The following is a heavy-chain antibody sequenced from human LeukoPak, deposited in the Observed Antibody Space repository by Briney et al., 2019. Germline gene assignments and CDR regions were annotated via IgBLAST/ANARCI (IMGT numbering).Heavy chain of an antibody. D-gene: IGHD3-22*01. CDR1: GFTVSSNY. Sequence: HTGGSLRLSCAASGFTVSSNYMSWVRQAPGKGLEWVSVIYSGGSTYYADSVKGRFTISRHNSKSTLYLQMNSLRAEDTAVYYCARDPYDSSGYYYPNWGQGTLVTVSS. CDR3: ARDPYDSSGYYYPN. V-gene: IGHV3-53*04. J-gene: IGHJ4*02. CDR2: IYSGGST.